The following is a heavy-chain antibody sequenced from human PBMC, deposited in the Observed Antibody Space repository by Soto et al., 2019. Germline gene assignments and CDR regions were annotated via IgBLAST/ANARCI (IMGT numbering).Heavy chain of an antibody. CDR1: GGSISSYY. CDR2: IYYSGST. V-gene: IGHV4-30-4*02. D-gene: IGHD1-26*01. CDR3: ARASKYSGSYFFYYGMDV. Sequence: SETLSLTCTVSGGSISSYYWSWIRQPPGKGLEWIGYIYYSGSTYYNPSLKSRVTISVDTSKNQFSLKLSSVTAADTAVYYCARASKYSGSYFFYYGMDVWGQGTTVTVSS. J-gene: IGHJ6*02.